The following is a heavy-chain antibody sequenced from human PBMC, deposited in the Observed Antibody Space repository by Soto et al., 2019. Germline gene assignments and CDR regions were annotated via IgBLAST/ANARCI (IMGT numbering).Heavy chain of an antibody. D-gene: IGHD3-10*01. V-gene: IGHV1-69*01. Sequence: QVQLVQSGAEVKKPGSSVKVSCKASGGTFSSHVFNWVRQAPGQGLEWMGGIMPIIGTANYAQKFQGRVTITADESTNTSYMELSSLRSEDTAVYYCARDLEFRDGNISHIDYLGQGTLVTVSS. J-gene: IGHJ4*02. CDR3: ARDLEFRDGNISHIDY. CDR2: IMPIIGTA. CDR1: GGTFSSHV.